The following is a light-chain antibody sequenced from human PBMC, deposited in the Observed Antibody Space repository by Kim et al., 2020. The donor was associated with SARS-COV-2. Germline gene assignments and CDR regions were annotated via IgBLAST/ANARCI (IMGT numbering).Light chain of an antibody. V-gene: IGKV3-15*01. J-gene: IGKJ4*01. Sequence: EIVMTQSPATLSVSPGERATLSCRASQTISHNLAWYQQKPGQAPRLLMYAASTRAPGIPARFSGSASGTEFTLTITSLQSEDFALYWCQQYIDWQLTFGGGTKVDIK. CDR3: QQYIDWQLT. CDR1: QTISHN. CDR2: AAS.